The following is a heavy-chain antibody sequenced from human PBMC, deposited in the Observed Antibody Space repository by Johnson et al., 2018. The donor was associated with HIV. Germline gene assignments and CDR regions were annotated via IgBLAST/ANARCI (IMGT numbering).Heavy chain of an antibody. CDR2: IQNNGKDK. D-gene: IGHD3-16*02. CDR1: GFTFSSYG. V-gene: IGHV3-30*02. CDR3: TTAIVIDAFDI. Sequence: QVQLVESGGGVVQPGGSLRLSCAASGFTFSSYGMHWVRQAPGKGLEWVAFIQNNGKDKFYAESVKGRFTISRDDSKNTLYLQMNSLTTEDTAVYYCTTAIVIDAFDIWGQGTMVTVSS. J-gene: IGHJ3*02.